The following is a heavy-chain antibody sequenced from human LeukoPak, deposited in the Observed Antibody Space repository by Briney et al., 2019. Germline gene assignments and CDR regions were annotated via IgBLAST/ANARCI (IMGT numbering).Heavy chain of an antibody. CDR1: GGSISSSSYY. Sequence: SETLSLTCTVSGGSISSSSYYWGWIRQPPGKGLEWIGSIYYSGSTYYNPSLKSRVTISVDTSKNQFSLKLSSVTAADTAVYYCAAPDYYYYYMDVWGQGTTVTVSS. CDR2: IYYSGST. V-gene: IGHV4-39*07. J-gene: IGHJ6*03. CDR3: AAPDYYYYYMDV.